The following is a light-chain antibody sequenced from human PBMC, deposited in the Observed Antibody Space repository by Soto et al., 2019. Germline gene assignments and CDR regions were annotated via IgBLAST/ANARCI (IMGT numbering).Light chain of an antibody. J-gene: IGLJ1*01. CDR3: SSYAGSNKFPDV. Sequence: QSVLTQPPSASGSPGQSVTISCTGTSSDVGGYNYVSWYQQHPGKAPKLMIYEVSKRPSGVPDRFSGSKSGNTASLTVSGLQAEDEADYYCSSYAGSNKFPDVFGTGTKLTVL. V-gene: IGLV2-8*01. CDR2: EVS. CDR1: SSDVGGYNY.